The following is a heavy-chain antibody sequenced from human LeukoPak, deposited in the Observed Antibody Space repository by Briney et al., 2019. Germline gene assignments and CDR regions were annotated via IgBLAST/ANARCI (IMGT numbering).Heavy chain of an antibody. J-gene: IGHJ6*03. CDR2: ISFDGKVS. Sequence: GGSLRLSCAASGFTFNRYGMHWVRQAPGKGLEWVAVISFDGKVSYYADSVKGRFTISRDNSKNPLYLQMNSLRGEDTAVYYCAKAGGSYGDYYYYYMDVWGKGTTVTVSS. V-gene: IGHV3-30*18. D-gene: IGHD1-26*01. CDR3: AKAGGSYGDYYYYYMDV. CDR1: GFTFNRYG.